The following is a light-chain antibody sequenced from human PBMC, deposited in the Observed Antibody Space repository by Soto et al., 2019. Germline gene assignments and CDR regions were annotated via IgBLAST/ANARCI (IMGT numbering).Light chain of an antibody. CDR2: DAS. Sequence: EIVLTQSPGTLSLSPGERATLSCRASQSVPHSYLAWYRQKPGQAPRLLIYDASIRATGIPVRFSGSGSGTDFTLTITRLEPEDFAVYYCQRYGASTTFGQGTKVDI. V-gene: IGKV3-20*01. CDR1: QSVPHSY. J-gene: IGKJ1*01. CDR3: QRYGASTT.